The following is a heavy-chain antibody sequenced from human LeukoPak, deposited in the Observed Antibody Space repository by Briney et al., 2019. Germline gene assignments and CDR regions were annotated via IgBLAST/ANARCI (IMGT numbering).Heavy chain of an antibody. V-gene: IGHV3-33*01. J-gene: IGHJ4*02. CDR1: GFTFSSYG. CDR2: IWYDGSNK. Sequence: GRSLRLSCAASGFTFSSYGMHWVRQAPGKGLEWVAVIWYDGSNKYYADSVKGRFTISRDNSKNTLFLQMNSLRADDTAVYYCARGDDYWGQGALVTVSS. CDR3: ARGDDY.